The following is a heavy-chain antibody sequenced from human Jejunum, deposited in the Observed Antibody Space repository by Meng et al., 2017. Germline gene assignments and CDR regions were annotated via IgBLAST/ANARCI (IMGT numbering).Heavy chain of an antibody. CDR1: GGTFSSYA. V-gene: IGHV1-69*13. Sequence: SVKVSCKASGGTFSSYAFTWVRQAPGQGLEWMGGITAFFGTTNYAQRFQGRVTITEDESTATAYMEVPSLRSEDTAVYYCARVSTVSNYAVDFWGQGTPVTVSS. J-gene: IGHJ6*02. D-gene: IGHD6-19*01. CDR2: ITAFFGTT. CDR3: ARVSTVSNYAVDF.